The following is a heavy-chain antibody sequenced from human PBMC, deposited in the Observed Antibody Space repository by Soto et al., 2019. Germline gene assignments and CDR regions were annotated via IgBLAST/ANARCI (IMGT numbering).Heavy chain of an antibody. CDR2: IHYNGDS. CDR1: GGSISSYY. V-gene: IGHV4-59*01. Sequence: SETLSLTCSVSGGSISSYYWSWIRQFPGKGLEWIGYIHYNGDSGYNPSLKSRVTISIDTSKNQFSLRLSSVTAADTAVYYCARDLGGYCTSTSCLGWFDPWGQGTLVTVSS. D-gene: IGHD2-2*01. J-gene: IGHJ5*02. CDR3: ARDLGGYCTSTSCLGWFDP.